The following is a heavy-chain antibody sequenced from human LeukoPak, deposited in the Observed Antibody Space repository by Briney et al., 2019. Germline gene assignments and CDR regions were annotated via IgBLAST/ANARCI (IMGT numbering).Heavy chain of an antibody. V-gene: IGHV3-30*04. CDR3: ARDLRYCSSTSCPRGFDY. CDR2: ISYDGSNK. D-gene: IGHD2-2*01. CDR1: GFTFSSYA. Sequence: GGSLRLSCAASGFTFSSYAMHWVRQAPGKGLEGVAVISYDGSNKYYADFVKGRFTISRDNSKNTLYLQMNSLRAEDTAVYYCARDLRYCSSTSCPRGFDYWGQGTLVTVSS. J-gene: IGHJ4*02.